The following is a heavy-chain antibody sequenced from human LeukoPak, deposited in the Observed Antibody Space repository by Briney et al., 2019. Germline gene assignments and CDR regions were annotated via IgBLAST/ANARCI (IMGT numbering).Heavy chain of an antibody. CDR2: INPNSGGT. D-gene: IGHD3-3*01. J-gene: IGHJ4*02. Sequence: ASVKVSCKASGYTFTGYYMHWVRQAPGQGLEWMGRINPNSGGTNYAQKFQGRVTMTRDTSISTAYMELSRLRSDDTAVYYCARSPRFLEWLPFDYWGQGTLVTVSS. V-gene: IGHV1-2*06. CDR3: ARSPRFLEWLPFDY. CDR1: GYTFTGYY.